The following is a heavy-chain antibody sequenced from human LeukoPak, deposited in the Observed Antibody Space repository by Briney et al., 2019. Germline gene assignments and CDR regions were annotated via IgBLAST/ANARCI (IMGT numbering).Heavy chain of an antibody. Sequence: ASVKVSCKASGYTFNVYYMHWVRQVPGQGLEWMGWINPNNGGTKFAQKFQGRVTMTRDTSISTAYMELSRLRSDDTAVYYCARDQGVATTHYYYYYMDVWGKGTTVTISS. D-gene: IGHD5-12*01. V-gene: IGHV1-2*02. CDR2: INPNNGGT. J-gene: IGHJ6*03. CDR1: GYTFNVYY. CDR3: ARDQGVATTHYYYYYMDV.